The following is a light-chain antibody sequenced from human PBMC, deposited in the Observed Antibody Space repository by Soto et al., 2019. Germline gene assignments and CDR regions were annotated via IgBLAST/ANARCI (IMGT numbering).Light chain of an antibody. CDR1: QSVSSY. V-gene: IGKV3-11*01. CDR2: DAS. Sequence: EIVLTQSPATLSLSPGKRATLSCRASQSVSSYLAWYQQKPGQAPRLLIYDASNRATGIPARFSGSGSGTDVTLAISSLEPEDFAVYYCQQRSNWPPMYTFGQGTKLEIK. CDR3: QQRSNWPPMYT. J-gene: IGKJ2*01.